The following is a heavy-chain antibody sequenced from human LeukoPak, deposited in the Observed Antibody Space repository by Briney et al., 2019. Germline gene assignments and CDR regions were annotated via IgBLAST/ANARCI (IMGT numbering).Heavy chain of an antibody. J-gene: IGHJ4*02. V-gene: IGHV3-23*01. CDR1: GFTFRSYA. D-gene: IGHD1-26*01. CDR3: AKKYSGSYLSDFDS. Sequence: GGSLRLSCAASGFTFRSYAMGWVRQAPGKGLEWVSSISGSDGSTYYADSVKGRFTLSRDNSKNTVDLQMNSLSAEDTAIYYCAKKYSGSYLSDFDSWGQGTLVTVSS. CDR2: ISGSDGST.